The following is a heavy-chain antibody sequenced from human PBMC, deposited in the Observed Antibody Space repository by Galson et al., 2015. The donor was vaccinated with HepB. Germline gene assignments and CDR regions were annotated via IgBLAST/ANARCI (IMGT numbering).Heavy chain of an antibody. J-gene: IGHJ4*02. CDR1: GFTFSRYW. CDR3: ARVGYASSSFDY. V-gene: IGHV3-7*01. CDR2: IKQDGSEI. Sequence: SLRLSCAASGFTFSRYWVSWVRQAPGKGLEWVANIKQDGSEIDSVDSVKGRFTISRDNAKNSVYLQMSSLRAEDTAVYYCARVGYASSSFDYWGQGILVIVSS. D-gene: IGHD6-6*01.